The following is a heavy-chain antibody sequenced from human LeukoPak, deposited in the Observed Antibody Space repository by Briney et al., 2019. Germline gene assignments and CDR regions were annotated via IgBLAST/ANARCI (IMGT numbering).Heavy chain of an antibody. V-gene: IGHV3-30*02. CDR1: GFTFSSYG. D-gene: IGHD3-22*01. J-gene: IGHJ3*02. CDR2: IRYDGSNK. CDR3: AKDFRAAYYYDSSGSDAFDI. Sequence: PGGSLRLSCAASGFTFSSYGMHWVRQAPGKGLEWVAFIRYDGSNKYYADSVKGRFTISRDNSKNTLYLQMNSLRAEDTAVYYCAKDFRAAYYYDSSGSDAFDIWGQGTMVTVSS.